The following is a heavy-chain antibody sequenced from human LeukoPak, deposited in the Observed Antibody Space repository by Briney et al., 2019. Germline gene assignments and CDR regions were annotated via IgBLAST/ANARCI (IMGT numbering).Heavy chain of an antibody. CDR1: GGSISSSSYY. CDR3: ASPYYDYVWGSYRYTTDDY. Sequence: SETLSLTCTVSGGSISSSSYYWGWIRQPPGKGLEWIGSIYYSGSTYYNPSLKSRVTISVDTSKNQFSLKLSSVTAADTAVYYCASPYYDYVWGSYRYTTDDYWGQGTLVTVSS. V-gene: IGHV4-39*01. J-gene: IGHJ4*02. CDR2: IYYSGST. D-gene: IGHD3-16*02.